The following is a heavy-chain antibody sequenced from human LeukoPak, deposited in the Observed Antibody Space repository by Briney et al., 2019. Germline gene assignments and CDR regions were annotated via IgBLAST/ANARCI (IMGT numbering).Heavy chain of an antibody. CDR1: GFTFSIYS. CDR2: ISTSISTI. Sequence: PGGSLRLSCAASGFTFSIYSMNWVRQAPGKGLEWVSYISTSISTIYYADSVKGRFTISKDNSNNTVFLQMNSVRVEDTAVYYCARVWFGYFFQWGQGALVTVSS. J-gene: IGHJ4*02. CDR3: ARVWFGYFFQ. V-gene: IGHV3-48*04. D-gene: IGHD3-10*01.